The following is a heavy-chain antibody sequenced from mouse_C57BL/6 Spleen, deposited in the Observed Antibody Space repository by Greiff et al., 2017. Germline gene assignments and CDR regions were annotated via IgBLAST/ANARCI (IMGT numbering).Heavy chain of an antibody. J-gene: IGHJ2*01. V-gene: IGHV1-54*01. Sequence: VQLQQSGAELVRPGTSVKVSCKASGYAFTNYLIEWVKQRPGQGLEWIGVINPGSGGTNYNEKFKGKATLTADKSSSTAYMQLSSLTSEDSAVYFCARSLVFDYWGQGTTLTLSS. CDR2: INPGSGGT. CDR1: GYAFTNYL. CDR3: ARSLVFDY. D-gene: IGHD6-2*01.